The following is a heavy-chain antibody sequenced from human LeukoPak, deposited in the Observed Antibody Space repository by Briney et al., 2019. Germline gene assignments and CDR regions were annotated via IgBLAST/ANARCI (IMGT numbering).Heavy chain of an antibody. V-gene: IGHV3-64*01. CDR1: GFTFSSYA. D-gene: IGHD6-19*01. J-gene: IGHJ4*02. CDR2: ISSNGGST. CDR3: ARDGSGWTFDY. Sequence: GGSLRLSCAASGFTFSSYAMHWVRQAPGKGLEYVSAISSNGGSTYYANSVKGRFTISRDNSKNTLYLQMGSLRAEDMAVYYCARDGSGWTFDYWGQGTLVTVSS.